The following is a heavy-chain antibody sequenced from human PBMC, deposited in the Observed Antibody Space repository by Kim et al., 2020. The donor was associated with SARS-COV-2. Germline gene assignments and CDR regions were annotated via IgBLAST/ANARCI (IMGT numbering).Heavy chain of an antibody. J-gene: IGHJ2*01. CDR3: ARAVFGVVIMGWYFNL. CDR1: GGSISSGDYY. CDR2: IYYSGST. V-gene: IGHV4-30-4*01. D-gene: IGHD3-3*01. Sequence: SETLSLTCTVSGGSISSGDYYWSWIRQPPGKGLEWIGYIYYSGSTYYNPSLKSRVTISVDTSKNQFSLKLSSVTAADTAVYYCARAVFGVVIMGWYFNLWGRGTLVTVSS.